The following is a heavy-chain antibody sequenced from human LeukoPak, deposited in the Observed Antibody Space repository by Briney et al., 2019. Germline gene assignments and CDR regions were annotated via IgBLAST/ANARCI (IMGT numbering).Heavy chain of an antibody. D-gene: IGHD3-22*01. Sequence: PGGSLRLSGAASGFTFSSYGMHWVRQAPGKGLEWVAVISYDGSNKYYADSVKGRFTISRDNSKNTLYLQMNSLRAEDTAVYYCAKDREVYYYDSSGPDYWGQGTLVTVSS. CDR2: ISYDGSNK. CDR3: AKDREVYYYDSSGPDY. CDR1: GFTFSSYG. J-gene: IGHJ4*02. V-gene: IGHV3-30*18.